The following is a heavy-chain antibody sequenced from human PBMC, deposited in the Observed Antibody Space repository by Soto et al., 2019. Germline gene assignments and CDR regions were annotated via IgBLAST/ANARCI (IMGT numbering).Heavy chain of an antibody. CDR2: MNPNSGNT. Sequence: ASVKVSCKASGYTFTSYDINWVRQATGQGLEWMGWMNPNSGNTGYAQKFQGRVTMTRNTSISKAYMELSSLRSEDTAVYYCARGISDFWSGYPYYYYMDVWGKGTTVTVSS. D-gene: IGHD3-3*01. CDR3: ARGISDFWSGYPYYYYMDV. CDR1: GYTFTSYD. J-gene: IGHJ6*03. V-gene: IGHV1-8*01.